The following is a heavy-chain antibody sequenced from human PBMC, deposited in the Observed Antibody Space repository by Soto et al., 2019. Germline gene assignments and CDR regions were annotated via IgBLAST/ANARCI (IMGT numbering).Heavy chain of an antibody. Sequence: LGESLKISCQVSGYIFTAYWLAWVRQTPGKGLEWMGIIYPFDSDTRYGPSFQGQVTISVDKSVNTAYLQWGALRASDTGMYYCARPRDYGDFDAFDIWGQGTMVTVSS. CDR1: GYIFTAYW. V-gene: IGHV5-51*01. CDR2: IYPFDSDT. CDR3: ARPRDYGDFDAFDI. J-gene: IGHJ3*02. D-gene: IGHD4-17*01.